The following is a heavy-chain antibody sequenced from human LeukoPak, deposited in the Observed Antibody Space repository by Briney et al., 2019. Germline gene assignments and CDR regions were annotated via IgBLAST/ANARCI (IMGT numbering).Heavy chain of an antibody. J-gene: IGHJ5*02. CDR1: GFTFSSYA. CDR2: ISYDGSNK. D-gene: IGHD1-14*01. V-gene: IGHV3-30*04. CDR3: AKVFVLMRGTPENWFDP. Sequence: GGSLRLSCAASGFTFSSYAMHWVRQAPGKGLEWVAVISYDGSNKYYADSVKGRFTISRDNAKNSLYLQMNSLRVEDTALYFCAKVFVLMRGTPENWFDPWGQGTLVTVSS.